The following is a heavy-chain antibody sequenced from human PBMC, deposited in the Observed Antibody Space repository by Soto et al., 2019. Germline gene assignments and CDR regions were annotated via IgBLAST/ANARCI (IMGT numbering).Heavy chain of an antibody. CDR1: GFTFSSYS. V-gene: IGHV3-23*01. Sequence: PGGSLRLSCAASGFTFSSYSMNWVRQAPGKGLEWVSAISPSGDFTLYADSVKGRFTISRDSSKNTLYLQMYSLRAEDTAVYYCANHPPGYGAYENWGQGTQVTVSS. J-gene: IGHJ4*02. D-gene: IGHD4-17*01. CDR3: ANHPPGYGAYEN. CDR2: ISPSGDFT.